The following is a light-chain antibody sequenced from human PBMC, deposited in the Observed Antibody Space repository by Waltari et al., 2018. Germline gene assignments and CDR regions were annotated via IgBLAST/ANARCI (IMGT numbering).Light chain of an antibody. V-gene: IGKV3-20*01. CDR3: QQDGSSSYT. CDR1: QRISSSY. Sequence: EIVLTQSPGTLSLSPGERATLSCSASQRISSSYLAWYQQKPGQAPRLLIYGSSSRAPGIPDRFSGTASGTDFTLTISRLEPEDFAVYYCQQDGSSSYTFGQGTKLEIK. J-gene: IGKJ2*01. CDR2: GSS.